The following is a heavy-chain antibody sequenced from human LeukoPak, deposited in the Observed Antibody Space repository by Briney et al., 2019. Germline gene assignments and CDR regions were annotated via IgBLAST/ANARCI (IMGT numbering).Heavy chain of an antibody. CDR2: ISYDGSSK. CDR3: ARDSYGMDV. CDR1: GFTFSDYA. J-gene: IGHJ6*02. Sequence: PGGSLRLSCAASGFTFSDYAMHWVRQAPGKGLEWVAVISYDGSSKCNADSVKGRFTISRDNSKNTLDLQMDSLRAEDTAVYYCARDSYGMDVWGQGTPATVSS. V-gene: IGHV3-30-3*01. D-gene: IGHD3-10*01.